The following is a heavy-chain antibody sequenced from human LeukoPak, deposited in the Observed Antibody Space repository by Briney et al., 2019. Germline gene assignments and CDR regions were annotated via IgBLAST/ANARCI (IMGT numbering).Heavy chain of an antibody. CDR3: ARDTAMATAYFDY. CDR2: IDRSSSYI. J-gene: IGHJ4*02. CDR1: GFTFSSYS. Sequence: SGGSLRLSCTASGFTFSSYSMNWVRQAPGKGLEWVSSIDRSSSYIYYADSMKGRFTISRDNAKNSLYLQMNSLRAEDTAVYYCARDTAMATAYFDYWGQGTLVTVSS. V-gene: IGHV3-21*01. D-gene: IGHD5-18*01.